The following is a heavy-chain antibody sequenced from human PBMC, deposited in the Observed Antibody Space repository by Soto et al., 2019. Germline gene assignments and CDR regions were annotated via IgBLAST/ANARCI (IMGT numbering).Heavy chain of an antibody. D-gene: IGHD2-2*02. CDR1: GFTFSTYS. Sequence: GGSLRLSCVGSGFTFSTYSINWVRQAPGKGLEWVSSISSRSDIYYAASVKGRFTISRDNAMNSVSLQMNSLRAEDTAVYYCAREYTAWPLAYGLDVWGQGTTVTVSS. CDR2: ISSRSDI. CDR3: AREYTAWPLAYGLDV. J-gene: IGHJ6*02. V-gene: IGHV3-21*01.